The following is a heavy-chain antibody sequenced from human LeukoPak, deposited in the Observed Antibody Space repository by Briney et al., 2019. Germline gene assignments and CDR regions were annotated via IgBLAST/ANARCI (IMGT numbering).Heavy chain of an antibody. CDR3: ARSYYYDSSGYVYS. CDR2: INSDGSST. Sequence: PGGSLRLSCAASGFTVSSNYMNWVRQAPGEGLVWVSRINSDGSSTTYADSVKGRFTISRDNTKNTLYLQMNSLRAEDTAVYYCARSYYYDSSGYVYSWGQGTLVTVSS. V-gene: IGHV3-74*01. CDR1: GFTVSSNY. J-gene: IGHJ4*02. D-gene: IGHD3-22*01.